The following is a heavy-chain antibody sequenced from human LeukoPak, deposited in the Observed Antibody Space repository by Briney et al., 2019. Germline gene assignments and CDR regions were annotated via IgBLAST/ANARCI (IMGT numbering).Heavy chain of an antibody. CDR3: ARVGRAFTARSSFFDY. J-gene: IGHJ4*02. CDR2: INPNSGGT. Sequence: ASVKVSCKASGYTFTGYNMHWVRQAPGQGLEWMGWINPNSGGTKYAEKFQGRVTITRDTSISTAYMELIRLRSADTAVYYCARVGRAFTARSSFFDYWGQGTLVTVSS. CDR1: GYTFTGYN. D-gene: IGHD6-6*01. V-gene: IGHV1-2*02.